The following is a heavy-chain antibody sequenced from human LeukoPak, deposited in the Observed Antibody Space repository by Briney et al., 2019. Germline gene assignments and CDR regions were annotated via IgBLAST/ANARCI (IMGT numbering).Heavy chain of an antibody. CDR1: GFTFSYYG. CDR3: SGDDSSQGLDV. D-gene: IGHD3-22*01. Sequence: GGSLRLSCAASGFTFSYYGMHWVRQAPGKGLEWVAVISYDESFKYYSDSVKGRFTISRDNSKNTLYLQMNSLRAEDTAVYAKSGDDSSQGLDVWGKGTTVTVSS. V-gene: IGHV3-30*03. J-gene: IGHJ6*04. CDR2: ISYDESFK.